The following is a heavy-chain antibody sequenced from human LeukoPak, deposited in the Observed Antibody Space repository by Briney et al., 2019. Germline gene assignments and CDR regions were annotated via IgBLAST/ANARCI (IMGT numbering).Heavy chain of an antibody. V-gene: IGHV3-33*06. CDR3: AKDPKSGYPTIFDY. D-gene: IGHD3-3*01. CDR2: IWYDGSNK. CDR1: GFTFSSYG. Sequence: GGSLRLSCAASGFTFSSYGMHWVRQAPGKGLEWVAVIWYDGSNKYYADSVKGRFTISRDNSKNTLYLQMNSLRAEDTAVYYCAKDPKSGYPTIFDYWGQGTLVTVSS. J-gene: IGHJ4*02.